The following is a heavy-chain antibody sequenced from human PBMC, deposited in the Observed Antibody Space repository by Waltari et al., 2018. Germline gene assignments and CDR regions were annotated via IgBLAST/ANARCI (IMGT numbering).Heavy chain of an antibody. V-gene: IGHV2-70*01. CDR1: GFSLSTSGLC. Sequence: QVTLRESGPALVKPTQTLTLPCTFSGFSLSTSGLCVSWIRQPPGKALEWLALIDWDDDKYYSTSLKTRLTISKDTSKNQMVLTMTNMDPVDTATYYCARIVSSSWYPGGWFDPWGQGTLVTVSS. J-gene: IGHJ5*02. D-gene: IGHD6-13*01. CDR2: IDWDDDK. CDR3: ARIVSSSWYPGGWFDP.